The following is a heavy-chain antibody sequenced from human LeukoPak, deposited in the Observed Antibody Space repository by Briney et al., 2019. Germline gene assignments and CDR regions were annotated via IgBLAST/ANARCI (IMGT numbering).Heavy chain of an antibody. CDR3: ARLKDDVTKFAY. D-gene: IGHD2-8*01. CDR2: INQDVSRT. V-gene: IGHV3-7*01. Sequence: PGGSLRLSCAGSGFDFSRYWMAWVRQAPGKGLEWVASINQDVSRTHYVYSVKGRFTISRDNAKSSLFLQMTSLRVEDTAVYYCARLKDDVTKFAYWGQGTLVTVSS. J-gene: IGHJ4*02. CDR1: GFDFSRYW.